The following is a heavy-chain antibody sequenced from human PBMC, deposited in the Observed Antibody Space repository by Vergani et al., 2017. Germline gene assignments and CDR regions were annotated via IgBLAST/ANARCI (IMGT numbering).Heavy chain of an antibody. Sequence: QVQLVQSGAEVKKPGASVKVSCKASGYTFTGYYMHWVRQAPGQGLEWIGWINPNSGGTNYAKKFQGRVTMTRDTSISTAYMELSRLGADDTAVYYCARDDRGSSDAFYIWGQGTMVTVSS. V-gene: IGHV1-2*02. CDR1: GYTFTGYY. D-gene: IGHD6-6*01. CDR3: ARDDRGSSDAFYI. J-gene: IGHJ3*02. CDR2: INPNSGGT.